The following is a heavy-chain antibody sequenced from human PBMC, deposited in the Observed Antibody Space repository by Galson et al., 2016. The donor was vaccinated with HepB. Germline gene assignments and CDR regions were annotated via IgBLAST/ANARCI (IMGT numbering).Heavy chain of an antibody. Sequence: SETLSLTCTVSGGSISSSSYYWVWIRQPPGKGLEWIGSIYKSGSTYYNASLKTRVTISVDTSKDQLSLRLSSVTAADTAVYYCARDREGSGYFDYWGQGTLVTVSS. CDR3: ARDREGSGYFDY. CDR2: IYKSGST. CDR1: GGSISSSSYY. J-gene: IGHJ4*02. V-gene: IGHV4-39*07. D-gene: IGHD3-10*01.